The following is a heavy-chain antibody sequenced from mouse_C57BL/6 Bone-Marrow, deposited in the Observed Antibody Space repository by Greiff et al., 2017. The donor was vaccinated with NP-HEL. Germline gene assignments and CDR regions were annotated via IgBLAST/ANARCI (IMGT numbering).Heavy chain of an antibody. CDR2: INPSSGYT. Sequence: QVQLKESGAELAKPGASVKLSCKASGYTFTSYWMHWVKQRPGQGLEWIGYINPSSGYTKYNQKFKDKATLTADKSSSTAYMQLSSLTYEDSAVYYCAPAYYSNYGPFAYWGQGTLVTVSA. CDR3: APAYYSNYGPFAY. CDR1: GYTFTSYW. D-gene: IGHD2-5*01. J-gene: IGHJ3*01. V-gene: IGHV1-7*01.